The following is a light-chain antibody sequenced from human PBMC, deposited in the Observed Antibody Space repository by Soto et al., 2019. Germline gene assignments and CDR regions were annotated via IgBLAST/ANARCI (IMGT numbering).Light chain of an antibody. Sequence: EIVLTQSPATLSLSPGERATLSCRASQSVSSYLAWYQQKPGQAPRLLIYDASNRATGIPARFSGSGSGTDFTLTISRLEPEDFAVYYCQQRSNWPLLFTFGPGTKVDIK. V-gene: IGKV3-11*01. CDR1: QSVSSY. J-gene: IGKJ3*01. CDR3: QQRSNWPLLFT. CDR2: DAS.